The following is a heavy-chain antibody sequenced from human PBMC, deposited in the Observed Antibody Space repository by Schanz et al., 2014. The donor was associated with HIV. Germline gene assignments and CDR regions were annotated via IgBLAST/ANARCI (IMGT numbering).Heavy chain of an antibody. CDR2: ISYDGRRK. V-gene: IGHV3-30*18. Sequence: QVQLVESGGGGVQPGRSLRVSCAASGFTFNSYGMHWVRQAPGKGLEWVAVISYDGRRKHFADSVKGRFTISRDNSKNTLYLQMKSLRAEDTAVYYCAKDRNYYDSRYRGKGNYYYYYGMDVWGQGTTVTVSS. CDR1: GFTFNSYG. D-gene: IGHD3-22*01. CDR3: AKDRNYYDSRYRGKGNYYYYYGMDV. J-gene: IGHJ6*02.